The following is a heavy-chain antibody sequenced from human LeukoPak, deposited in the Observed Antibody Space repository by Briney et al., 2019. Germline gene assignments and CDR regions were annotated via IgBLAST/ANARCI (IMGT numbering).Heavy chain of an antibody. CDR2: ISSGSSTI. CDR1: GFIFSSYS. CDR3: ARVRSVPDY. J-gene: IGHJ4*02. D-gene: IGHD3-10*01. V-gene: IGHV3-48*01. Sequence: PGGSLRLSCAASGFIFSSYSMNWVRQAPGKGLEWVSYISSGSSTIYYADSVKGRFTISRDNAKNSLYLQMNSLRAEDTAVYYCARVRSVPDYWGQGTLVTVSS.